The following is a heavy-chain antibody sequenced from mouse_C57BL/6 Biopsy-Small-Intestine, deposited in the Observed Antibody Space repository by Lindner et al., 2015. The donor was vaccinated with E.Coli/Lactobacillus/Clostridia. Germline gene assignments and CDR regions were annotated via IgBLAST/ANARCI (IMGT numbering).Heavy chain of an antibody. V-gene: IGHV5-17*01. CDR2: ISSGSSTI. D-gene: IGHD2-1*01. CDR3: ARPPLYGNYLAWFAY. CDR1: GFTFSDYG. J-gene: IGHJ3*01. Sequence: VQLQESGGGLVKPGGSLKLSCAASGFTFSDYGMHWVRQAPEKGLEWVAYISSGSSTIYYADTVKGRFTISRDNAKNTLFLQMTSLRSEDTAMYYCARPPLYGNYLAWFAYWGQGTLVTVSA.